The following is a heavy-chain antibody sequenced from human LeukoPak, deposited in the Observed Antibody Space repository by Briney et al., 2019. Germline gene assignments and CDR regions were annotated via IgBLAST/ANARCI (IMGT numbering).Heavy chain of an antibody. D-gene: IGHD3-22*01. J-gene: IGHJ3*02. Sequence: SETLSLTCTVSGGSISSFYWSWIRQPAGKGLEWIGRIYTSGSTDYNPSLKSRVTMSVDTSKNQFSLKLSSVTAADTAVYHCARLRLRFDSNGYSTSYEAFDIWGQGTVVTVSS. CDR1: GGSISSFY. CDR2: IYTSGST. CDR3: ARLRLRFDSNGYSTSYEAFDI. V-gene: IGHV4-4*07.